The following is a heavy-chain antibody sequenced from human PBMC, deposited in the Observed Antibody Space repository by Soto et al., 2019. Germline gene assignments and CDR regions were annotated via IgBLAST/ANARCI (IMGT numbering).Heavy chain of an antibody. CDR2: IYYSGST. D-gene: IGHD3-16*01. CDR1: GGSISSSSYY. J-gene: IGHJ6*02. Sequence: SETLSLTCTVSGGSISSSSYYWGWIRQPPGKGLEWIGSIYYSGSTYYNPSLKSRVTISVDTSKNQFSLKLSSVTAADTAVYYCARHKGDYHYYYGMDVWGQGTTVTVSS. CDR3: ARHKGDYHYYYGMDV. V-gene: IGHV4-39*01.